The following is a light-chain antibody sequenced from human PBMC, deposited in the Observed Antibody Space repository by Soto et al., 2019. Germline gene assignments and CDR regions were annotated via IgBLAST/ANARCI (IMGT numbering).Light chain of an antibody. CDR3: QHYGCWPYT. J-gene: IGKJ4*01. CDR2: GAS. CDR1: HSVSSSY. Sequence: EIVLTQTPGPLSLSPGERATLSCSASHSVSSSYLAWYQQKPGQAPRLLIYGASARATGIPDRFSGSGSGTDFTLTISRLEPEDFAVYYCQHYGCWPYTFGGGTKVDIK. V-gene: IGKV3-20*01.